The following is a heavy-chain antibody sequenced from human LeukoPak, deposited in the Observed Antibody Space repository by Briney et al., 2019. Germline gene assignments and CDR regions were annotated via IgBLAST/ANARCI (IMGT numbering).Heavy chain of an antibody. V-gene: IGHV4-61*01. J-gene: IGHJ4*02. CDR2: IYYSGST. Sequence: SESLSLTCTVSGGSVSSGSYYWSWIRQPPGKGLEWIGYIYYSGSTNYNPSLKSRVTISVDTSKNQFSLKLSSVTAADTAVYYCARTRDGYSTYFDYWGQGTLVTVPS. D-gene: IGHD5-24*01. CDR1: GGSVSSGSYY. CDR3: ARTRDGYSTYFDY.